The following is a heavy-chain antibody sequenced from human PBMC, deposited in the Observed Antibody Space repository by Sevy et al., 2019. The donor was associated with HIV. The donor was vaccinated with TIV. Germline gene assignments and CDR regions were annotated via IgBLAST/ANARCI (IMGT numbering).Heavy chain of an antibody. CDR1: GFTFSSYS. Sequence: GGSLRLSCAASGFTFSSYSMNWVRQAPGKGLEWVSYISSSSSTIYYADSVKGRFTISRDNAKNSLYLQMNSLRAEDTAVYYCARDRVIAIYAFDIWGQGTVVTVSS. D-gene: IGHD2-21*01. J-gene: IGHJ3*02. V-gene: IGHV3-48*01. CDR2: ISSSSSTI. CDR3: ARDRVIAIYAFDI.